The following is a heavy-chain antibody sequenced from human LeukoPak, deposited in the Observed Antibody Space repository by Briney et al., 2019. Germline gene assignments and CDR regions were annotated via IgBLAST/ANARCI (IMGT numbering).Heavy chain of an antibody. V-gene: IGHV1-69*05. CDR2: TIPIFGTA. CDR3: ARDQADSSGYYSGY. CDR1: GGTFSSYA. D-gene: IGHD3-22*01. Sequence: SVKVSCKASGGTFSSYAISWVRQAPGQGLEWMGGTIPIFGTANYAQKFQGRVTITTDESTSTAYKELSSLRSEDTAVYYCARDQADSSGYYSGYWGQGTLVTVSS. J-gene: IGHJ4*02.